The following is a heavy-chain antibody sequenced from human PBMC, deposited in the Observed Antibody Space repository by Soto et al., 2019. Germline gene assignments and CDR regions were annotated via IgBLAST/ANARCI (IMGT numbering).Heavy chain of an antibody. J-gene: IGHJ4*02. Sequence: QVQLVESGGGVVQPGTSLRLSCAASGFTFSRHGMHWVRQTPGKGLEWLAVILNDASGHWYADSVKGRFTISRDHFENTLYLQMNGLRLEDTVMYYCARDDDYPDNGFDYWGQGTLVTVSS. CDR1: GFTFSRHG. D-gene: IGHD4-17*01. CDR2: ILNDASGH. CDR3: ARDDDYPDNGFDY. V-gene: IGHV3-33*01.